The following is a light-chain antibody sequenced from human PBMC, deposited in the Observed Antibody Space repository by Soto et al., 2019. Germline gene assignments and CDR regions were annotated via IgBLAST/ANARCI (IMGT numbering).Light chain of an antibody. CDR2: GAT. J-gene: IGKJ1*01. CDR3: QQYGRSPTWT. Sequence: EMVMTPSPATRAVSHGETATLSCRASQSVSILLAWYQQKPGQAPRLLIHGATTRATGIPARFSGSVSGTDFTLTIRRLEPEDFAVYYCQQYGRSPTWTFGQGTKVDIK. V-gene: IGKV3-20*01. CDR1: QSVSIL.